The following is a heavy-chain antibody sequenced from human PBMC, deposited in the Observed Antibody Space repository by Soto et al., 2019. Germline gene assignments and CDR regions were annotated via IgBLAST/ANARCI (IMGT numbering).Heavy chain of an antibody. D-gene: IGHD6-19*01. J-gene: IGHJ6*03. Sequence: APVKVSCKASGFTFTDFGITWVRQAPGQGLEWMAWISTYNGNTGYAQKFQDRVTMTRNTSISTAYMELSSLRSEDTAVYYCAATHPPTSLAVAEDYYYYMDVWGKGTTVTVSS. CDR1: GFTFTDFG. CDR2: ISTYNGNT. CDR3: AATHPPTSLAVAEDYYYYMDV. V-gene: IGHV1-8*02.